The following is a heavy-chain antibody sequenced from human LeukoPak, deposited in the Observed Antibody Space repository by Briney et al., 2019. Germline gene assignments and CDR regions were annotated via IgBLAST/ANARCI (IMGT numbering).Heavy chain of an antibody. D-gene: IGHD3-10*01. CDR2: INPNSGGT. J-gene: IGHJ5*02. CDR3: ARDWFGEIDGFDP. Sequence: ASMKVSCKASGYTFTDYQMHWVRQAPGQGLEWMGWINPNSGGTNYAQKFQGRVTMTRDTSISTAYMELSRLRSDDTAVYYCARDWFGEIDGFDPWGQGTLVTVSS. V-gene: IGHV1-2*02. CDR1: GYTFTDYQ.